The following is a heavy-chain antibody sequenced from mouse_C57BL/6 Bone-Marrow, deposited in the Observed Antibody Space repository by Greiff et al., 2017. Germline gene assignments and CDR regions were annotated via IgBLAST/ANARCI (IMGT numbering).Heavy chain of an antibody. CDR2: IYPGDGDT. CDR3: ARGVAGYAMDY. J-gene: IGHJ4*01. D-gene: IGHD4-1*01. Sequence: VQGVESGPELVKPGASVKISCKASGYAFSSSWMNWVKQRPGKGLEWIGRIYPGDGDTNYNGKFKGKATLTADKSSSTAYMQLSSLTSEDSAVYFCARGVAGYAMDYWGQGTSVTVSS. V-gene: IGHV1-82*01. CDR1: GYAFSSSW.